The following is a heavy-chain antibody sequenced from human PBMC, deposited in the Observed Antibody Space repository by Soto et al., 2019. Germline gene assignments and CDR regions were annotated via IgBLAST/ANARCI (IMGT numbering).Heavy chain of an antibody. CDR3: SKPLGAKKAMET. D-gene: IGHD1-26*01. J-gene: IGHJ5*02. CDR2: ISYDGSNK. V-gene: IGHV3-30*18. CDR1: GFTFSSFG. Sequence: QVQLVESGGGVVQPGRSLRLSCAASGFTFSSFGMHWVRQAPGKGLEWVAVISYDGSNKDYADSVKGRFTISRDNSKNTMYLQMNSLRAEDTAVYYCSKPLGAKKAMETWGQGALVTVSS.